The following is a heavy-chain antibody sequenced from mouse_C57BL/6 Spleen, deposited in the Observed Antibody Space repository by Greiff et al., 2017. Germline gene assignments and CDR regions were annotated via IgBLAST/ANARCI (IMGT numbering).Heavy chain of an antibody. V-gene: IGHV1-76*01. CDR1: GYTFTDYY. CDR3: ARSTTLVDAMDY. D-gene: IGHD1-1*02. Sequence: QVQLQQSGAELVRPGASVKLSCKASGYTFTDYYINWVKQRPGQGLEWIARIYPGSGNTYYNEKFKGKDTLTAEKSSSTAYMQLSSLTSEDSGVYCCARSTTLVDAMDYWGQGTSVTVSS. J-gene: IGHJ4*01. CDR2: IYPGSGNT.